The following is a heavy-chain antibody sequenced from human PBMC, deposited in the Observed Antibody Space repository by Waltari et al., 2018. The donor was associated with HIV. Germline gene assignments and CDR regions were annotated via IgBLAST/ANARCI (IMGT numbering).Heavy chain of an antibody. Sequence: EVQLVQSGAEMKKPGESLKISCTGSGSSANPYWIAWVRQMPGKGLEWMGIIYPGDSDTTYSPSFQGHVTISADKSTNTAYLQWGSLKASDTAVYYCARRPGSGYYGSVTLDVWGQGTTVTVSS. CDR3: ARRPGSGYYGSVTLDV. V-gene: IGHV5-51*03. D-gene: IGHD3-10*01. CDR2: IYPGDSDT. J-gene: IGHJ6*02. CDR1: GSSANPYW.